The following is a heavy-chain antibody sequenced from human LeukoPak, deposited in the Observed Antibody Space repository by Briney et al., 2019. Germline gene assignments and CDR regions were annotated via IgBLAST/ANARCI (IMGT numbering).Heavy chain of an antibody. CDR3: ARDGLPGVVIDVANWFDP. CDR1: GYTFTSYG. Sequence: ASVKVSCKASGYTFTSYGISWVRQAPGQGLEWMGWISAYNGNTNYAQKLQGRVTMTRDTSISTAYMELSRLRSDDTAVYYCARDGLPGVVIDVANWFDPWGQGTLVTVSS. D-gene: IGHD3-3*01. J-gene: IGHJ5*02. V-gene: IGHV1-18*01. CDR2: ISAYNGNT.